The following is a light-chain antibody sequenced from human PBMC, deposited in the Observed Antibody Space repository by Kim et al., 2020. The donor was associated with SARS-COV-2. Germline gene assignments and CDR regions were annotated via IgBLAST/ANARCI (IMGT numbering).Light chain of an antibody. J-gene: IGKJ5*01. CDR2: AAS. V-gene: IGKV3-20*01. CDR1: QSVSRSY. Sequence: PGERATLACRASQSVSRSYLAWYQQKPGQAPRLLIYAASSRATGVPDRFSGSGSGTDFTLTISRLDPEDFALYYCQQYATSPITFGRGTRLEIK. CDR3: QQYATSPIT.